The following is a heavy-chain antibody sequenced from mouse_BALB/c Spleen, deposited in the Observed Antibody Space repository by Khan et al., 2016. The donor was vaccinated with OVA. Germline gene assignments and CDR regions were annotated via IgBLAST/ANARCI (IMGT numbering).Heavy chain of an antibody. CDR2: ISYRGST. CDR3: TRLGPGFSY. J-gene: IGHJ3*01. D-gene: IGHD4-1*01. V-gene: IGHV3-2*02. CDR1: GYSITTDYA. Sequence: EVQLQEAVPGLVKPSLSLSLTCTVTGYSITTDYAWNWIRQFPGNKLEWMGYISYRGSTSYNPSLKSRISITRDTSKHQFFLQLNSVPTEDTANFYCTRLGPGFSYWGQGALVTVSA.